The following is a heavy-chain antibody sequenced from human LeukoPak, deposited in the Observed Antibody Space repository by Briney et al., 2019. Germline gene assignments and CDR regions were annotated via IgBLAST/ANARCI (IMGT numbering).Heavy chain of an antibody. CDR2: IYSGGST. CDR1: GFTVSSNY. Sequence: PGGSLRLSCAASGFTVSSNYMSWVRQAPGKGLEWVSVIYSGGSTYYADSVKGRFTISRDNSKNTLYLQMNSLRAEDTAVYYCARGQGLFLEGFDYWGQGTLVTVSS. CDR3: ARGQGLFLEGFDY. J-gene: IGHJ4*02. V-gene: IGHV3-53*01.